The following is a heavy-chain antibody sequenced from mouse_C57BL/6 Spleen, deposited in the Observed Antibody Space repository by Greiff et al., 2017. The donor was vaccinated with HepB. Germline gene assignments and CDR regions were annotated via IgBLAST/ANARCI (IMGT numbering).Heavy chain of an antibody. D-gene: IGHD2-4*01. Sequence: DVHLVESGGGLVKPGGSLKLSCAASGFTFSSYAMSWVRQTPEKRLEWVATISDGGSYTYYPDNVKGRFTISRDNAKNNLYLQMSHLKSEDTAMYYCARDYDYGFAYWGQGTLVTVSA. CDR2: ISDGGSYT. V-gene: IGHV5-4*01. J-gene: IGHJ3*01. CDR1: GFTFSSYA. CDR3: ARDYDYGFAY.